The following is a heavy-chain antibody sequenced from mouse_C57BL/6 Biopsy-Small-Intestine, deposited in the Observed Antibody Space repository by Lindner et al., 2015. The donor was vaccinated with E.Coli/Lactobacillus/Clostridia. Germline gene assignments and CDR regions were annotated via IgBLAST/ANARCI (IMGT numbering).Heavy chain of an antibody. J-gene: IGHJ3*01. V-gene: IGHV14-1*01. D-gene: IGHD1-1*01. CDR3: TVYYFGFAY. CDR1: GFNIKDFY. CDR2: IDPEDGDT. Sequence: VQLQESGAELVRPGASVKLSCTASGFNIKDFYMHWVKQRPEQGLEWIGKIDPEDGDTEYAPKFQGKATMTADTSSNTAYLQLSSLTSEDTAVYYCTVYYFGFAYWGQGTLVTVSA.